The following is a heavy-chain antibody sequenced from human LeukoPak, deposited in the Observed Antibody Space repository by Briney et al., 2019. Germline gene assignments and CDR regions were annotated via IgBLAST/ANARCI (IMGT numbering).Heavy chain of an antibody. Sequence: SETLSLTCAVSGFSISSGYFWAWIRQSPGKGLEWIGSIFHSGITYYNPSLKSRITISVDTSKNQFSLRLSSVTAADTAVYYCARRISTRRGETCSSTSCYFDYWGQGALVTVSS. CDR1: GFSISSGYF. D-gene: IGHD2-2*01. J-gene: IGHJ4*02. CDR3: ARRISTRRGETCSSTSCYFDY. V-gene: IGHV4-38-2*01. CDR2: IFHSGIT.